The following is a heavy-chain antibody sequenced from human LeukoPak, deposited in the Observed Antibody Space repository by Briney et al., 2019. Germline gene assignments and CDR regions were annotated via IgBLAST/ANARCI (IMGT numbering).Heavy chain of an antibody. Sequence: PGGSLRLSCVVSGFTFSNYEINWVRQAPGKGLEWVSYISSSGDTEYYADSVKGRFTISRDNAKNSLYLQMNSLRAEDTAVYYCARDQSYSSSFLFDYWGQGTLVTVSS. V-gene: IGHV3-48*03. J-gene: IGHJ4*02. CDR2: ISSSGDTE. D-gene: IGHD6-13*01. CDR3: ARDQSYSSSFLFDY. CDR1: GFTFSNYE.